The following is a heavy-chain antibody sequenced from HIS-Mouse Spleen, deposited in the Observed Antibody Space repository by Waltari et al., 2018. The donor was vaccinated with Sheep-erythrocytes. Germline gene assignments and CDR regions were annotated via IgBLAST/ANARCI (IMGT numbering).Heavy chain of an antibody. D-gene: IGHD2-8*02. Sequence: EVQLVESGGGLVQPGGSLRLSCASSGFTVRSHYLRWLRQAPGKGLEWVSVIYSGGSTYYADSVKGRFTISRDNSKNTLYLQMNSLRAEDTAVYYCARDLGSTGAFDIWGQGTMVTVSS. CDR3: ARDLGSTGAFDI. J-gene: IGHJ3*02. CDR1: GFTVRSHY. CDR2: IYSGGST. V-gene: IGHV3-66*01.